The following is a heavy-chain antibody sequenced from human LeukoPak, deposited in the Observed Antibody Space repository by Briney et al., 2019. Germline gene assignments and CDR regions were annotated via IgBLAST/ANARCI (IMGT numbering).Heavy chain of an antibody. CDR3: ARVGGYPLSAFDI. J-gene: IGHJ3*02. CDR2: IYYSESA. V-gene: IGHV4-59*08. D-gene: IGHD3-22*01. Sequence: SETLSLTCTVSGGSISIYYWSWIRQPPGKGLEWIGYIYYSESANYNPSLKSRITISLDTSKNHFSLKLNSVTAADTAVYYCARVGGYPLSAFDIWGQGTMVTVSS. CDR1: GGSISIYY.